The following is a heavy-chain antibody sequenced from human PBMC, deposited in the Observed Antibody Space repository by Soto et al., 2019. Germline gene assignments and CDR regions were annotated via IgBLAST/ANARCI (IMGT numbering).Heavy chain of an antibody. CDR1: GGSISSGGYS. V-gene: IGHV4-30-2*01. CDR2: IYHGVNT. Sequence: SETLSLTCAVSGGSISSGGYSWSWIRQPPGKGLEWIGYIYHGVNTYYNPSLESRVSISQDRSKNQFSLKLTSVTAADTAVYYCHRSSDADYGMGVWGPGTTVTVSS. D-gene: IGHD2-2*01. CDR3: HRSSDADYGMGV. J-gene: IGHJ6*02.